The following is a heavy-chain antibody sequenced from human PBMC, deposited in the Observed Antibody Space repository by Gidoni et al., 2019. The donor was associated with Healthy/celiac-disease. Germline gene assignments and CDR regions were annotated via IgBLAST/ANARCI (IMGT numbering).Heavy chain of an antibody. Sequence: QVQLVQSGAEVKKPGASVKVSCKASGYTFTGYYMHWVRQAPGQGLEWMGWINPNRGGTNYAQKFQGRVTMTRDTSISTDYMELSRLRSDDTAVYYCARLYCSSTSCYADYWGQGTLVTVSS. CDR2: INPNRGGT. CDR3: ARLYCSSTSCYADY. D-gene: IGHD2-2*01. V-gene: IGHV1-2*02. J-gene: IGHJ4*02. CDR1: GYTFTGYY.